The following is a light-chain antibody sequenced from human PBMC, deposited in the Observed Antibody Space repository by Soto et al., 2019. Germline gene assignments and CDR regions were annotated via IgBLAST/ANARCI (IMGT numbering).Light chain of an antibody. Sequence: DIVMTQSPLSLPVTPGEPASISCRSSQSLLHSNGYNYLDWYLQKPGQSPQLLIYLGSNRASGVPDRFSGSGSDTDFTLKISRVEAEDVGVYYCMQALQTPLTFGPGTNVDIK. CDR1: QSLLHSNGYNY. V-gene: IGKV2-28*01. J-gene: IGKJ3*01. CDR2: LGS. CDR3: MQALQTPLT.